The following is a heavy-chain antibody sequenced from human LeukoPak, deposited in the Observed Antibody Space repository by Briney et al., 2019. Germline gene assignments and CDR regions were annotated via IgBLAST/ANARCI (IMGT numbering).Heavy chain of an antibody. V-gene: IGHV3-48*01. CDR3: ARDKSMVRGVIPFDY. D-gene: IGHD3-10*01. J-gene: IGHJ4*02. Sequence: GESLRLSCAASGFTFSSYSMNWVRQAPGKGLEWVSYISSSSSTIYYADSVKGRFTISRDNAKNSLYPQMNSLRAEDTAVYYCARDKSMVRGVIPFDYRGQGTLVTVSS. CDR1: GFTFSSYS. CDR2: ISSSSSTI.